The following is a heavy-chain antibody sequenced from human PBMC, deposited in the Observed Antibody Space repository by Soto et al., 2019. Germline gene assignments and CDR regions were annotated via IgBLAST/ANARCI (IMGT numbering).Heavy chain of an antibody. D-gene: IGHD5-12*01. Sequence: PSQTLSLTCAISGDSVSSNSAAWNWIRQSPSRGLEWLGRTYYRSKWYNDYAVSVKSRITINPDTSKNQFSLQLNSVTPEDTAVYYCARDLDSGYDDYYYYMDVWGKGTTVTVSS. J-gene: IGHJ6*03. V-gene: IGHV6-1*01. CDR1: GDSVSSNSAA. CDR3: ARDLDSGYDDYYYYMDV. CDR2: TYYRSKWYN.